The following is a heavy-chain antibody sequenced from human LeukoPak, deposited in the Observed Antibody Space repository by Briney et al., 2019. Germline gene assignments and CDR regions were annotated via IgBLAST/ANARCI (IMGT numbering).Heavy chain of an antibody. CDR1: GFTFSSYW. V-gene: IGHV3-7*01. CDR2: IKQDGSEK. Sequence: GGSLRLSCAASGFTFSSYWMSWVRQAPGKGLEWVANIKQDGSEKYYVDSVKGRFTISRDNAKNSLYLQMNSLRAEDTALYYCARDSTGYGYEEWYWGQGTLVTVSS. D-gene: IGHD5-18*01. CDR3: ARDSTGYGYEEWY. J-gene: IGHJ4*02.